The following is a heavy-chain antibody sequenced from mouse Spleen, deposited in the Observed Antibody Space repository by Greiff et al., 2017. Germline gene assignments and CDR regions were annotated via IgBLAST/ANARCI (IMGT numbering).Heavy chain of an antibody. CDR1: GYSFTDYN. CDR2: INPNYGTT. V-gene: IGHV1-39*01. Sequence: VQLKQSGPELVKPGASVKISCKASGYSFTDYNMNWVKQSNGKSLEWIGVINPNYGTTSYNQKFKGKATLTVDQSSSTAYMQLNSLTSEDSAVYYCVVNYYYGSRGSYAMDYWGQGTSVTVSS. D-gene: IGHD1-1*01. J-gene: IGHJ4*01. CDR3: VVNYYYGSRGSYAMDY.